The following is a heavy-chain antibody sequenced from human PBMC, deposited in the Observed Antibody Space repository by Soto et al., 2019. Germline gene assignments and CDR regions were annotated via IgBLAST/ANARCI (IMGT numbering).Heavy chain of an antibody. V-gene: IGHV3-30-3*01. J-gene: IGHJ4*02. Sequence: QVQLVESGGGVVQPGRSLRLSCAASGFTFSSYAMHWVRQAPGKGLEWVAVISYDGSNKYYADSVKGRFTISRDNSKNRLYLQMNGLRAEDTAVYYCARSTICDFWSGSPTYYFDYWGQGTLVTVS. CDR1: GFTFSSYA. D-gene: IGHD3-3*01. CDR3: ARSTICDFWSGSPTYYFDY. CDR2: ISYDGSNK.